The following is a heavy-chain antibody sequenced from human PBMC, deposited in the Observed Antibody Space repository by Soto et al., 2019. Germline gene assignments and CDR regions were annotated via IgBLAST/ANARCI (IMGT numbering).Heavy chain of an antibody. V-gene: IGHV4-59*08. CDR2: IYYSGST. CDR3: ASSPYYCSGGSCYQPPDY. D-gene: IGHD2-15*01. J-gene: IGHJ4*02. CDR1: GGSISRYY. Sequence: PSETLSLTCTVSGGSISRYYWNWIRKPTGKGLERIGYIYYSGSTNYNPSLKSRVTISVDTSKNQFSLKLSSVTAADTAVYYCASSPYYCSGGSCYQPPDYWGQGTLVTVSS.